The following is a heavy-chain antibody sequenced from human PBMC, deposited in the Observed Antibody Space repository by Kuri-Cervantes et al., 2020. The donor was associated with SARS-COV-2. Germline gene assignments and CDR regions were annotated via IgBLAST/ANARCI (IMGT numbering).Heavy chain of an antibody. CDR1: GFTFSSYG. D-gene: IGHD3-9*01. CDR3: AKSRLTTYFGPAEYFQH. V-gene: IGHV3-30*02. Sequence: GESLKISCAASGFTFSSYGMHWVRQAPGKGLEWVAFIRYDGSNKYYADSVKGRFTISRDNSKNTLYLQMNSLRAGDTAVYYCAKSRLTTYFGPAEYFQHWGQGTLVTVSS. J-gene: IGHJ1*01. CDR2: IRYDGSNK.